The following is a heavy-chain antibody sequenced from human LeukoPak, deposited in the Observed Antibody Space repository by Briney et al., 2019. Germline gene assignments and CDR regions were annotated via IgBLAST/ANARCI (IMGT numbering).Heavy chain of an antibody. J-gene: IGHJ4*02. V-gene: IGHV3-9*01. CDR3: ASDAEVNYFDY. Sequence: GGSLRLSCAVSGFIFDDYAMHWVRQAPGKGLEWVSGITWGRDNLAYAASVKGRFTISRDNAKNSLYLQMNSLRAEDTAVYYCASDAEVNYFDYWGQGTLVTVSS. CDR1: GFIFDDYA. CDR2: ITWGRDNL. D-gene: IGHD2-21*02.